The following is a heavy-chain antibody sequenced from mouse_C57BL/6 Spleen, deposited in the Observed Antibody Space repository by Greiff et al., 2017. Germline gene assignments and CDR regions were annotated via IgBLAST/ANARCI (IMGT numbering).Heavy chain of an antibody. D-gene: IGHD2-4*01. CDR3: ARHEDYDYDGNWYFDV. CDR1: GYTFTEYT. V-gene: IGHV1-62-2*01. CDR2: FYPGSGSI. J-gene: IGHJ1*03. Sequence: QVQLQQSGAELVKPGASVKLSCKASGYTFTEYTIHWVKQRSGQGLEWIGWFYPGSGSIKYNEKFKDKATLTADKSSSTVYMELSRLTSEDYAVYFCARHEDYDYDGNWYFDVWGTGTTVTVSS.